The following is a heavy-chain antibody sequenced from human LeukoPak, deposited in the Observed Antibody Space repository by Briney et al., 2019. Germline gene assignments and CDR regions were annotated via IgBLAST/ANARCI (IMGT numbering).Heavy chain of an antibody. CDR2: ISGSGGST. V-gene: IGHV3-23*01. CDR3: AKYWYYYDSSGYYFPGPYDY. J-gene: IGHJ4*02. Sequence: PGGSLRLSCAASGFTFSSYAMSWVRQAPGKGLEWVSAISGSGGSTYYADSVKGRFTISRDNSKNTPYLQMNSLRAEDTAVYYCAKYWYYYDSSGYYFPGPYDYWGQGTLVTVSS. CDR1: GFTFSSYA. D-gene: IGHD3-22*01.